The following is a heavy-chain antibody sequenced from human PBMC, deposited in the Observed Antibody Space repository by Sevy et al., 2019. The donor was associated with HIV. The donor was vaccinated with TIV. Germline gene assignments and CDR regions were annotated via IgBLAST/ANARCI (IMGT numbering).Heavy chain of an antibody. CDR2: ISSSSTYI. J-gene: IGHJ6*02. CDR1: GFTFSRYS. D-gene: IGHD5-12*01. CDR3: ARNGGYADYGMDV. V-gene: IGHV3-21*01. Sequence: GGSLRLSCAASGFTFSRYSMNWVRQAPGKGLEWVSLISSSSTYIYYADSVKGRFTISRDNAKNSLYLQMNSLRAEDTAMYYCARNGGYADYGMDVWGQGTTVTVSS.